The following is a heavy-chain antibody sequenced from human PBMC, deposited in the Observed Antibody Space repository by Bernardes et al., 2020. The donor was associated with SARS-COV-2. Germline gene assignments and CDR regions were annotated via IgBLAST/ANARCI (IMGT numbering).Heavy chain of an antibody. D-gene: IGHD6-19*01. CDR3: ARIRIAVAGIPYYYYGMDV. J-gene: IGHJ6*02. V-gene: IGHV4-34*01. Sequence: SEPLYFTCAVYGGSFRGYYWSWIRRPPGKGLEWIGEINHSGSTNYNPSLKSRVTISVDTSKNQFSLKLSSVTAADTAVYYCARIRIAVAGIPYYYYGMDVWGQGTTVTVSS. CDR2: INHSGST. CDR1: GGSFRGYY.